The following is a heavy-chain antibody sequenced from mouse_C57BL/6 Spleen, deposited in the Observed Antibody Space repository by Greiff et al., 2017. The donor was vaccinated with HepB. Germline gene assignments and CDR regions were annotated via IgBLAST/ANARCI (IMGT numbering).Heavy chain of an antibody. D-gene: IGHD1-1*02. CDR3: ARWVALRAADY. J-gene: IGHJ2*01. V-gene: IGHV1-62-2*01. CDR1: GYTFTEYT. CDR2: FYPGSGSI. Sequence: VQLQQSGAELVKPGASVKLSCKASGYTFTEYTIHWVKQRSGQGLEWIGWFYPGSGSIKYNEKFKDKATLTVDKSSSTAYMQLSSLTSEDSAVYYCARWVALRAADYWGQGTTLTVSS.